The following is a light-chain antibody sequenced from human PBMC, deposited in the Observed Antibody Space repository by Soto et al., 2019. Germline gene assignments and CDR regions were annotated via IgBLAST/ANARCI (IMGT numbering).Light chain of an antibody. V-gene: IGLV2-14*01. CDR1: SSDVGGYNY. CDR2: EVS. CDR3: SSYTSSSTWV. Sequence: QSALTQPASVSGSPEQSITISCTGTSSDVGGYNYVSWYQQHPGKAPKLMIYEVSNRPSGVSNRFSGSKSGNTASLTISGLRAEDEADYYCSSYTSSSTWVFGGGTKLTVL. J-gene: IGLJ3*02.